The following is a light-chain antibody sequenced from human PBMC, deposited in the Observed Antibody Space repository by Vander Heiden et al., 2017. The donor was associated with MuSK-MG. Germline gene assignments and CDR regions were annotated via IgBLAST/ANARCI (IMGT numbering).Light chain of an antibody. Sequence: QSARPQPASVPGPPGQSSTTACTGTSGDIGTYIYVAWYQQHPDTVPKLMIYDVSSRPSVVSDRFSGSKSGNTVSLTISGLQAEDEAEYYCVSYTSRSTGVFGSGTKVTVL. CDR1: SGDIGTYIY. V-gene: IGLV2-14*01. CDR3: VSYTSRSTGV. J-gene: IGLJ1*01. CDR2: DVS.